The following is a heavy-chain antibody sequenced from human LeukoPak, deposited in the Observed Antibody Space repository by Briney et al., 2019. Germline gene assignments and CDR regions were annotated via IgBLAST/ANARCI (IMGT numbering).Heavy chain of an antibody. Sequence: GGSLRLSCAASGFTFSSYAMSWVRQAPGKGLEWVSAISGSGGSTYYADSVKGRFTISRDNSKNTLYLQMNSLRAEDTAVYYCARGDYYDSSGYPAYWGQGTLVTVSS. CDR2: ISGSGGST. D-gene: IGHD3-22*01. V-gene: IGHV3-23*01. J-gene: IGHJ4*02. CDR1: GFTFSSYA. CDR3: ARGDYYDSSGYPAY.